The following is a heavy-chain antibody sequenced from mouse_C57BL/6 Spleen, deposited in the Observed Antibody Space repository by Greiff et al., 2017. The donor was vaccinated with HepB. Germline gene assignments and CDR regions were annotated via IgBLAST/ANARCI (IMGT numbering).Heavy chain of an antibody. Sequence: EVKLVESGPGLVKPSQSLSLTCSVTGYSITSGYYWNWIRQFPGNKLEWMGYISYDGSNNYNPSLKNRIAITRDTSKNQFFLKLNSVTTEDTATYYCARGYYEFFYFDYWGQGTTLTVSS. V-gene: IGHV3-6*01. CDR2: ISYDGSN. D-gene: IGHD1-1*01. CDR1: GYSITSGYY. J-gene: IGHJ2*01. CDR3: ARGYYEFFYFDY.